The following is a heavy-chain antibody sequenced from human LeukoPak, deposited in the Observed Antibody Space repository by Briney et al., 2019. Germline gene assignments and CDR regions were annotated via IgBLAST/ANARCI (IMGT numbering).Heavy chain of an antibody. CDR1: GFTFSSYW. Sequence: HPGGSLRLSCAASGFTFSSYWMHWVRQAPGKGLVWVSRINSDGSSTSYADSVKGRFTISRDNAKNTLYLQMNSLRAEDTAVYYCAGDLRKYYYDSSGHDNWFDPWGQGTLVTVSS. J-gene: IGHJ5*02. CDR3: AGDLRKYYYDSSGHDNWFDP. D-gene: IGHD3-22*01. CDR2: INSDGSST. V-gene: IGHV3-74*01.